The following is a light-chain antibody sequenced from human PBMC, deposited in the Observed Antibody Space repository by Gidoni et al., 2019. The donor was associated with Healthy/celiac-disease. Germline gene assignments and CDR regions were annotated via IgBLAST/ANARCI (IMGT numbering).Light chain of an antibody. CDR1: QSVSSY. J-gene: IGKJ4*01. CDR3: QQRSNWPPVT. CDR2: DAS. Sequence: IVLTQSPATLSLSPGARATLSCRASQSVSSYLAWYQQKPGQAPRLLIYDASNRATGIPARFRGSGSGTDCTLTSSSLEPEDFSVYYCQQRSNWPPVTFXGXTKVESK. V-gene: IGKV3-11*01.